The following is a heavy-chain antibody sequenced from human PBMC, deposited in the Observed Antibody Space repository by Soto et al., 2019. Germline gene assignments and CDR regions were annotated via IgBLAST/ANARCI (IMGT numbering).Heavy chain of an antibody. CDR2: INTDGSTT. Sequence: EVQLVESVGGLVQPGGSLRLSCAASGFTFSTYWMHWVRQAPGKGLEWVSRINTDGSTTNHADSVKGRFTISRDNAKNTLYLQMNSLRAEDTAVYYCTRDSGGRDAYWGQGTLVTVSS. CDR1: GFTFSTYW. D-gene: IGHD2-15*01. CDR3: TRDSGGRDAY. J-gene: IGHJ4*02. V-gene: IGHV3-74*01.